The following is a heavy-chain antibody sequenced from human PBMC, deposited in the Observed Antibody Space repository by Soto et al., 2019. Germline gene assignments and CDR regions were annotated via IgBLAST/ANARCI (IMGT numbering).Heavy chain of an antibody. J-gene: IGHJ4*02. CDR2: IYYSGST. D-gene: IGHD3-10*01. CDR3: ARDPRSFTMVRGVFDY. V-gene: IGHV4-31*03. CDR1: GGSISSGGYY. Sequence: QVQLQESGPGLVKPSQTLSLTCTVSGGSISSGGYYWSWIRQHPRKGLEWIGYIYYSGSTYYNPSLKSRVTISVDTSKNQFSLKLSSVTAADTAVYYCARDPRSFTMVRGVFDYWGQGTLVTVSS.